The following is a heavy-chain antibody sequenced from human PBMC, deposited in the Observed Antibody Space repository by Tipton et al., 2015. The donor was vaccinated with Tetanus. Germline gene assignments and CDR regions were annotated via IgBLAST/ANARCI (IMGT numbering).Heavy chain of an antibody. D-gene: IGHD3-22*01. CDR2: IYPGDPDA. J-gene: IGHJ4*02. CDR3: AREPSSGYYFDY. V-gene: IGHV5-51*01. Sequence: QSGAEVKKPGESLRISCKASGYSFSRQWIGWVRQMPGKGLEWMGIIYPGDPDAIYSPSFQGQIAFSVDTPVSTAYLQWRSLKTSDTAIYYCAREPSSGYYFDYWGQGTLVTVSS. CDR1: GYSFSRQW.